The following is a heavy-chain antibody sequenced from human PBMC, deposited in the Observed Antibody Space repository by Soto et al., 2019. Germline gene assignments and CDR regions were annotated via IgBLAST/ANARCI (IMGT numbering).Heavy chain of an antibody. Sequence: EMHLVDSGGGLVKPGGSLRLSCAASGFTFSHAWMSWVRQAPGKGLEWVGRIKSKADGETNDYGAPVRGRFTISRDDSQDILYLHMNSLRIEDADIYYCCVIKRRDQYSTSGYWFDPWGPGTLVTVSS. J-gene: IGHJ5*02. CDR1: GFTFSHAW. V-gene: IGHV3-15*01. D-gene: IGHD4-4*01. CDR2: IKSKADGETN. CDR3: CVIKRRDQYSTSGYWFDP.